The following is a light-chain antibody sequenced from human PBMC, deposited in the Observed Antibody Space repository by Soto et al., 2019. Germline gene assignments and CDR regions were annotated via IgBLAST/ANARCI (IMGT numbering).Light chain of an antibody. CDR1: QSVSSN. J-gene: IGKJ1*01. CDR2: GAS. V-gene: IGKV3-15*01. CDR3: QQYNDRTGM. Sequence: EIVMTQSPATLSVPPGERATLSCRASQSVSSNVAWFQQKPGQAPRLLIYGASTRATGIPATFSGSGSGTEFTLTISTPQSEDFAVYYCQQYNDRTGMFGQGKKVEIK.